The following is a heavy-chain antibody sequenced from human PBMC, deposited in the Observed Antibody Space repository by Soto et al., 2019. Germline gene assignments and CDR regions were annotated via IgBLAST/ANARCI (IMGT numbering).Heavy chain of an antibody. D-gene: IGHD3-16*01. CDR1: GGSISIGGYF. V-gene: IGHV4-31*11. Sequence: QVQLQESGPGLVKPSQTLSLACAVSGGSISIGGYFWSWVRQFPGKGLEWIGHIYYNGSTYYNPSLKSRLTISRDTSKNQFSLTLTSVTAADTAVYYCATDEYFGSEINFYYYAMDVWGQGPTVTVSS. J-gene: IGHJ6*02. CDR2: IYYNGST. CDR3: ATDEYFGSEINFYYYAMDV.